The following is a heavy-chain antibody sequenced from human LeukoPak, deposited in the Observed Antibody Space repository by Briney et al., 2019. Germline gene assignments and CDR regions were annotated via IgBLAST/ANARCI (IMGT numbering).Heavy chain of an antibody. Sequence: ASVKVSCKASGYTFTSNYMHWVRQAPGQGLEWMGWINPNNGGTNSAQKFQGRVTMTRDTSVSTAYMELGSLTSDDTAVYYCARDWWLDGSGAFDIWGQGTMVTVSS. CDR1: GYTFTSNY. CDR3: ARDWWLDGSGAFDI. CDR2: INPNNGGT. D-gene: IGHD2-8*02. V-gene: IGHV1-2*02. J-gene: IGHJ3*02.